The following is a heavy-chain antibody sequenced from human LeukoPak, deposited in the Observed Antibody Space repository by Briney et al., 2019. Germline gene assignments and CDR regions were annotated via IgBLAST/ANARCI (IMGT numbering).Heavy chain of an antibody. V-gene: IGHV4-59*01. CDR1: RGSISTYY. CDR3: ARVISAKTDYYYYYMDV. Sequence: SETLSLTCTVSRGSISTYYWTWIRQPPGKGLEWIGYIYYSGSANYNPSLKSRVTFSVDTSKKQFSLKLSSVTAADTAVYFCARVISAKTDYYYYYMDVWGKGTTVTVSS. J-gene: IGHJ6*03. CDR2: IYYSGSA. D-gene: IGHD1-1*01.